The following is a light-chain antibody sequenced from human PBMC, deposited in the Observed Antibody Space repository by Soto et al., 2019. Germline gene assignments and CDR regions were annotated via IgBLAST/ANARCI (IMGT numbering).Light chain of an antibody. V-gene: IGKV1-5*03. CDR2: KAS. Sequence: DIQLTQSPSTLSASVGDRVTITCRASQSVSTWLAWYQQKPGKAPKLLIHKASTLENGLPSRFSGSGSGTVFTLTISSLEPDDSATYSCHQFHDYPVTFGGGTKVQI. J-gene: IGKJ4*01. CDR3: HQFHDYPVT. CDR1: QSVSTW.